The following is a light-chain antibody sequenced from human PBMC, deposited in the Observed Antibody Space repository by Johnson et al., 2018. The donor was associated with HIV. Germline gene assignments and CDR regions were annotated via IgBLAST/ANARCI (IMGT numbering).Light chain of an antibody. CDR1: SSNIGSNS. J-gene: IGLJ1*01. Sequence: QSVLTQPPSVSAAPGQKVTISCSGSSSNIGSNSVSWYQQLPGTAPKLLIYENNKRPSGIADRFSGSKSGTSATLGITGLQTGDEADYYCGTWDSSLSAHYVFGTGTKVTVL. CDR3: GTWDSSLSAHYV. CDR2: ENN. V-gene: IGLV1-51*02.